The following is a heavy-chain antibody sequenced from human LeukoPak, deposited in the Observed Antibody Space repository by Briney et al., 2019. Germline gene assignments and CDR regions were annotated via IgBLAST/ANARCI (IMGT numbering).Heavy chain of an antibody. CDR1: GGSFSPYY. J-gene: IGHJ4*02. D-gene: IGHD2-21*02. CDR2: INHSGST. CDR3: ARGGFYCGGDCYVDY. Sequence: PSETLSLTCAVYGGSFSPYYLSWIRQPPGKGLEWIGEINHSGSTNYNPSLKSRVTISVDTSKNQFSLRQSSVTAADTAVYYCARGGFYCGGDCYVDYWGQGTLVTVSS. V-gene: IGHV4-34*01.